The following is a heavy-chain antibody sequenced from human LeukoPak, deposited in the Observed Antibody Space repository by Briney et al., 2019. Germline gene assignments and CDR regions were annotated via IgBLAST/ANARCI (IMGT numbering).Heavy chain of an antibody. V-gene: IGHV3-23*01. J-gene: IGHJ3*02. CDR2: ISGSGGST. D-gene: IGHD6-25*01. CDR1: GFTFSSYA. Sequence: TGGSLRLSCAASGFTFSSYAMSWVRQAPGKGLEWVSAISGSGGSTYYADSVKGRFTISRDNSKNSLYLQMNSLRAEDTAVYYCARAGYSSVGDAFDIWGQGTMVTVSS. CDR3: ARAGYSSVGDAFDI.